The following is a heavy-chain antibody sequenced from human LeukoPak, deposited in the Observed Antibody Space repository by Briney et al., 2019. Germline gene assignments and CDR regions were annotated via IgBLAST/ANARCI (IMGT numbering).Heavy chain of an antibody. D-gene: IGHD4-17*01. J-gene: IGHJ4*02. Sequence: SETLSLTCTVSGYTISSGYYWGWIRQPPGKGLEWIGSIYHSGSTYYNPSLKSRVTMSVDTSKNQFSLKLSSVTAADTAVYYCARDLGDYGDYDYYFDYWGQGTLVTVSS. CDR2: IYHSGST. V-gene: IGHV4-38-2*02. CDR3: ARDLGDYGDYDYYFDY. CDR1: GYTISSGYY.